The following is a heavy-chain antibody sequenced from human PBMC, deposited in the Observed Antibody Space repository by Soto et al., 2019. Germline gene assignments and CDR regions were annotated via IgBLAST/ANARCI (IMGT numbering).Heavy chain of an antibody. CDR3: AKDLSSLGWLALGAPFVS. J-gene: IGHJ4*02. D-gene: IGHD3-22*01. CDR2: VSANGRNT. Sequence: PGGSLRLSCAASGFTLSSYAMNWVRQAPGKGLEWVSSVSANGRNTYYADSVKGRFTVSRDKSKNALFLQLDSLRVEDTAIYYCAKDLSSLGWLALGAPFVSWGPGTLVTVSS. CDR1: GFTLSSYA. V-gene: IGHV3-23*01.